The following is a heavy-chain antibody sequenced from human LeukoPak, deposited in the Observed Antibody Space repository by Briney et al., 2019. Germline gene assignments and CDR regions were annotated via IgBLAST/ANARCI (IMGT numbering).Heavy chain of an antibody. V-gene: IGHV3-30-3*01. CDR3: ARAGYYDSSGYGDY. CDR1: GFTFSSYA. J-gene: IGHJ4*02. CDR2: ISYDGSNK. Sequence: GSLRLSCAASGFTFSSYAMHWVRQAPGKGLEWVAVISYDGSNKYYADSVKGRFTISRDNSKNTLYLQMNSLRAEDTAVYYCARAGYYDSSGYGDYWGQGTLVIVSS. D-gene: IGHD3-22*01.